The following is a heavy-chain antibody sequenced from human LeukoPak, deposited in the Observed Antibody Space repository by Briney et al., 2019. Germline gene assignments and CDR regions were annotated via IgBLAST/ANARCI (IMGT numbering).Heavy chain of an antibody. CDR1: GFTFSSYA. J-gene: IGHJ4*02. V-gene: IGHV3-23*01. D-gene: IGHD4-23*01. CDR3: AKAQGYGGNSGIDY. CDR2: ISGSGGST. Sequence: GGSLRLSCAASGFTFSSYAMSWVRQAPWKGLEWVSGISGSGGSTYYADSVKGRFTISRDNSKNTLYLQMNSLRAEDTAVYYCAKAQGYGGNSGIDYWGQGTLVTVSS.